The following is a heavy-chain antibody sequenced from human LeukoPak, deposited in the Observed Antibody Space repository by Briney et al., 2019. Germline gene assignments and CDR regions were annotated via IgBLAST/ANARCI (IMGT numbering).Heavy chain of an antibody. CDR1: GFTFSSYA. V-gene: IGHV3-30-3*01. Sequence: PGRSQRLSCAASGFTFSSYAMHWVRQAPGKGLEWVAVISYDGSNKYYADSVKGRFTISRDNSKNTLYLQMNSLRAEDTAVYYCASERRYYFDYWGQGTLVTVSS. D-gene: IGHD1-14*01. CDR2: ISYDGSNK. CDR3: ASERRYYFDY. J-gene: IGHJ4*02.